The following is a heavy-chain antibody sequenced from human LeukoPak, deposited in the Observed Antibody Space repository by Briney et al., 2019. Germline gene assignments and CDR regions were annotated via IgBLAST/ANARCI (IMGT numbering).Heavy chain of an antibody. D-gene: IGHD7-27*01. CDR3: NVRWGPNSDY. Sequence: GSLRLSYAASGFTFSTFWMHWVRQTPGKGLVWVSRISNDGSTTHYADSVKGRFTISRDNAKNALFLHMNSLRAEDTAVYYCNVRWGPNSDYWGQGTLVTVSS. CDR2: ISNDGSTT. J-gene: IGHJ4*02. CDR1: GFTFSTFW. V-gene: IGHV3-74*01.